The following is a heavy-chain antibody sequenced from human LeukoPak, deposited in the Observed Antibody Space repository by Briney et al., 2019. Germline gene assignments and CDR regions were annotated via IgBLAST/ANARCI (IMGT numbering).Heavy chain of an antibody. D-gene: IGHD3-22*01. CDR2: ISYDGSNK. Sequence: GRSLRLSCAASGFTFSSYGIHWVRQAPGKGLEWVAVISYDGSNKYYADSVKGRFTISRDNSNNTLYLQMDSLRAEATAVYYCAKDLYYYDSSGYFTLGYWGQGTLVTVSS. J-gene: IGHJ4*02. V-gene: IGHV3-30*18. CDR1: GFTFSSYG. CDR3: AKDLYYYDSSGYFTLGY.